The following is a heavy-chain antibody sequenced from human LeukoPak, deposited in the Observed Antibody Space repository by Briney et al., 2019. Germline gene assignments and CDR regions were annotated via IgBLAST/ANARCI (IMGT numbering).Heavy chain of an antibody. J-gene: IGHJ4*02. CDR2: INHSGST. Sequence: SETLSLTCTVSGGSIRSYYWNWIRQPPGKGLEWIGEINHSGSTNYNPSLKSRVTISVDTSKNQFSLKLSSVTAADTAVYYCARVLDDFWSGYYTRLTFSGFDYWGQGTLVTVSS. CDR3: ARVLDDFWSGYYTRLTFSGFDY. V-gene: IGHV4-34*01. D-gene: IGHD3-3*01. CDR1: GGSIRSYY.